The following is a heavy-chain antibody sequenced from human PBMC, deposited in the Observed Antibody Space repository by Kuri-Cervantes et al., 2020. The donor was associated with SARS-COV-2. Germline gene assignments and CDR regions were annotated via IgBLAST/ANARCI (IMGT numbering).Heavy chain of an antibody. CDR3: ARDFGSTTYDILTGYSDY. Sequence: GESLKISCAASGFTFSSYAMSWVRQAPGKGLEWVSAISGSGGSTYYADSVKGRFTISRDNAKNSLYLQMNSLRAEDTAVYYCARDFGSTTYDILTGYSDYWGQGTLVTVSS. CDR1: GFTFSSYA. D-gene: IGHD3-9*01. CDR2: ISGSGGST. J-gene: IGHJ4*02. V-gene: IGHV3-23*01.